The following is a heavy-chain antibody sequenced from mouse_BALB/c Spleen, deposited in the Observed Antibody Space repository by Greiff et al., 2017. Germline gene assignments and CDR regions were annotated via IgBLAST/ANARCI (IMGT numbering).Heavy chain of an antibody. CDR3: ARARLLRGAYYFDY. J-gene: IGHJ2*01. CDR2: ISSGSSTI. D-gene: IGHD2-3*01. Sequence: EVMLVESGGGLVQPGGSRKLSCAASGFTFSSFGMHWVRQAPEKGLEWVAYISSGSSTIYYADTVKGRFTISRDNPKNTLFLQMTSLRSEDTAMYYCARARLLRGAYYFDYWGQGTTLTVSS. V-gene: IGHV5-17*02. CDR1: GFTFSSFG.